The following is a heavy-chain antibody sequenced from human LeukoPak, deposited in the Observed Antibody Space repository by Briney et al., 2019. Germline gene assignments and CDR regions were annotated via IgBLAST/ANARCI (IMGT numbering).Heavy chain of an antibody. CDR3: ATDGGPAYSSSWYLY. D-gene: IGHD6-13*01. CDR2: ISGSGGIT. CDR1: GFTFSSCA. J-gene: IGHJ4*02. Sequence: PGGSLRLSCAASGFTFSSCAMSWVRQAPGKGLEWVSGISGSGGITYYADSVKGRFTISRDNAKNSLYLQMNSLRAEDTAVYYCATDGGPAYSSSWYLYWGQGSLVTVSS. V-gene: IGHV3-23*01.